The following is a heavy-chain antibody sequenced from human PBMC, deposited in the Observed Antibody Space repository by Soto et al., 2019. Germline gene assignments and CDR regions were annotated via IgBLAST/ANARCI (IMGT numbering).Heavy chain of an antibody. D-gene: IGHD4-17*01. CDR3: ARLTPMRYGDYVGYYYYYMDV. J-gene: IGHJ6*03. CDR1: GGSISSYY. CDR2: IYYSGST. Sequence: PSETLSLTCTVSGGSISSYYWSWIRQPPGKGLEWIGYIYYSGSTNYNPSLKSRVTISVDTSKNQFSLKLSSVTAADTAVYYCARLTPMRYGDYVGYYYYYMDVWGKGTTVNVSS. V-gene: IGHV4-59*08.